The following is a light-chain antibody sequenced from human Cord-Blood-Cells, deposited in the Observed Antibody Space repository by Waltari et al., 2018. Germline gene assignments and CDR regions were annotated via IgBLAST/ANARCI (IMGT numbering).Light chain of an antibody. Sequence: DIQMTQSPSTLSASVGDRVTITCRASQSISSWLAWYQQKPGKDTKLLIYKASSLESGVPARFGGSGSGTEFTLTISSLQPYEFATYYCQQYNSYSPVTFGQGTKVEIK. CDR2: KAS. J-gene: IGKJ1*01. CDR3: QQYNSYSPVT. V-gene: IGKV1-5*03. CDR1: QSISSW.